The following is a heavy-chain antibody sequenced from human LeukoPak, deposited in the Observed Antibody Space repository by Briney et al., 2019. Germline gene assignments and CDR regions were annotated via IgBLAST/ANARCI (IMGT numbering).Heavy chain of an antibody. V-gene: IGHV4-59*05. D-gene: IGHD4-23*01. J-gene: IGHJ4*02. CDR3: ARYGGQSEFDY. CDR2: IHYSGIT. Sequence: SETLSLTCTVSGGSISPFYWNWIRQPPGKGLEWIASIHYSGITYYNPSLKSRVTISVDTSKNQFSLKLSSVTAADTAVYYCARYGGQSEFDYWGQGTLVTVSS. CDR1: GGSISPFY.